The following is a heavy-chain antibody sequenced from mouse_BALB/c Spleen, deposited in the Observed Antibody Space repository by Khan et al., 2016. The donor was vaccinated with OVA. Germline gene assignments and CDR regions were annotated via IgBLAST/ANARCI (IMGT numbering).Heavy chain of an antibody. CDR1: GYPFTDYN. Sequence: VRLQQSGPELVKPGASVKIPCKASGYPFTDYNMAWVKQSHGRGLEWIGDIFPNNGGTVYNQKFKGKATLTVDKSSSTAFMELRSLTSEDTEVYYCARQGYGGFAYWGQGTLVTVSA. D-gene: IGHD1-1*02. V-gene: IGHV1-18*01. CDR2: IFPNNGGT. J-gene: IGHJ3*01. CDR3: ARQGYGGFAY.